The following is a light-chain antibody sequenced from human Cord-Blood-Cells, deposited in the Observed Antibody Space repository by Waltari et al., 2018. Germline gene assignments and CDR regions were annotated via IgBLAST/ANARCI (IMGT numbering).Light chain of an antibody. V-gene: IGKV1-39*01. Sequence: DIQMTQSPSSLSAPVGDRVTLTCRASPSISSYLNWYQQKPGKAPKLLIYAASSLQSGVPSRFSGSGSGTDFTLTISRLQPEDFATYYCQQSYSTPPYTFGQGTKLEIK. CDR2: AAS. J-gene: IGKJ2*01. CDR1: PSISSY. CDR3: QQSYSTPPYT.